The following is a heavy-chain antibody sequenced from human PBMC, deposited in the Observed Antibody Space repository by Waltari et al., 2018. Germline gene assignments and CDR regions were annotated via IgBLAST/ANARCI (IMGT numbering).Heavy chain of an antibody. CDR1: GFTFSSYE. CDR3: ARDRYSYGGDY. D-gene: IGHD5-18*01. Sequence: EVQLVESGGGLVQPGGSLRLSCAASGFTFSSYEMNWVRQAPGRGLECVSYISSSGSTIYYADALKGRFTISRDNAKNSLYLQMNSLRAEDTAVYYCARDRYSYGGDYWGQGTLVTVSS. V-gene: IGHV3-48*03. J-gene: IGHJ4*02. CDR2: ISSSGSTI.